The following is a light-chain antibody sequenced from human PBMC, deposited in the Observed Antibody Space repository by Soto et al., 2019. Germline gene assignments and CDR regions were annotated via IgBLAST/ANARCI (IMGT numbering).Light chain of an antibody. J-gene: IGLJ3*02. CDR3: KSYDSSLSGSRV. CDR2: GNS. V-gene: IGLV1-40*01. CDR1: SSNIGAGYD. Sequence: QSVLTQPPSVSGAPGQRVTISCTGSSSNIGAGYDVHWYQQLPGTAPKLLIYGNSNRPSGVPDRFSGSKSGTSASLAITGLQAEDEADYYCKSYDSSLSGSRVCGGGTKLTVL.